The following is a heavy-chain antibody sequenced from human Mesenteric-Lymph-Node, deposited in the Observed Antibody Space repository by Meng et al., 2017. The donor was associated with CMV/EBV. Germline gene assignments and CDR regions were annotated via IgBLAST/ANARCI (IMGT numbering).Heavy chain of an antibody. J-gene: IGHJ5*02. CDR1: GLTVSTNY. CDR3: ARVKRGYCSSTSCYDSSSHDDNWFDP. Sequence: GGSLRLSCAASGLTVSTNYMSWVRQAPGKGLQWVSLIYRGGNTYYADSVKGRFTISRDNSKDMLYLQMNSLRGEDTAVYYCARVKRGYCSSTSCYDSSSHDDNWFDPWGQGTLVTVSS. D-gene: IGHD2-2*01. V-gene: IGHV3-66*02. CDR2: IYRGGNT.